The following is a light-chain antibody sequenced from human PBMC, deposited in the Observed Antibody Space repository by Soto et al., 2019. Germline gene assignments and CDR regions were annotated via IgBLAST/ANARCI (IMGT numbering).Light chain of an antibody. CDR2: KVS. V-gene: IGKV2-30*01. CDR1: QSLAYSDGNTY. J-gene: IGKJ2*01. Sequence: DVVMTQSPLSLPVTLGQPASISCRSSQSLAYSDGNTYLNWFQQRPGQSPRRLIYKVSNRDSGVPDRFRGSGSGTEFTLKISRVEADDVGVYYCMQGTHWPPYTFGQGTKLEIK. CDR3: MQGTHWPPYT.